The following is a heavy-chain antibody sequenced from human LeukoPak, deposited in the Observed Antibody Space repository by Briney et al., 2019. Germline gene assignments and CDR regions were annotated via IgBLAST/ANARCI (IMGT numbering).Heavy chain of an antibody. CDR3: GRDPTDGYAHADY. Sequence: ASVKVSCKASGYTLTDHHILWLRQVPGQGLEWVGWIKANSGATKYAQDFQGRVSMTRDATTNTAYMELRSLRSDDTAIYYCGRDPTDGYAHADYWGQGTLVTVSS. J-gene: IGHJ4*02. CDR1: GYTLTDHH. V-gene: IGHV1-2*02. D-gene: IGHD5-24*01. CDR2: IKANSGAT.